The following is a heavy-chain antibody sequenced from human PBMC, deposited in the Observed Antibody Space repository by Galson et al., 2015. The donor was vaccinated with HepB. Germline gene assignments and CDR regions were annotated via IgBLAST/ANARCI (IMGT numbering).Heavy chain of an antibody. V-gene: IGHV5-51*03. CDR3: ARRSAGLTPYGWFDP. Sequence: QSGAEVKKPGESLKISCQGSGYTFNTYWIAWVRQMPGKGLEWMGTIYPGDSDTRYGPSFQGQVTISVDKSINTAYLQWNSLKASDTAIYYCARRSAGLTPYGWFDPWGQGTLVTVSS. CDR2: IYPGDSDT. CDR1: GYTFNTYW. J-gene: IGHJ5*02. D-gene: IGHD2-15*01.